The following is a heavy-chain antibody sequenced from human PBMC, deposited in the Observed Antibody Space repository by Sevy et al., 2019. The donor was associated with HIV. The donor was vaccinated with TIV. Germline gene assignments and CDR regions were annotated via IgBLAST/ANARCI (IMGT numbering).Heavy chain of an antibody. D-gene: IGHD2-2*01. CDR1: GFTFSNYA. V-gene: IGHV3-23*01. Sequence: GGSLRLSCAASGFTFSNYAMSWVRQAPGKGLEWVSTFSFGCGKINYADSVGRFTISRDNSKNTLYLQMNSLRAEDTALYYCAREGCSKPHDYWGQGTLVTVSS. CDR3: AREGCSKPHDY. CDR2: FSFGCGKI. J-gene: IGHJ4*02.